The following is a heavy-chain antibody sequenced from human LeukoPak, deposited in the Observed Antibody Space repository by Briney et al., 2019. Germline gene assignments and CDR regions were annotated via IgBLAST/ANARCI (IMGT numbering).Heavy chain of an antibody. D-gene: IGHD3-22*01. CDR1: GFTFSSHA. Sequence: PGGSLRLSCAASGFTFSSHAMSWVRQAPGRGLEWVSAISANGGNTYYADSVKGRFTVSRDNSKSTQYLQMHSLRAEDTAIYYCAKDGSFGYYFDTSGPRDDFWGQGTLVTVSS. V-gene: IGHV3-23*01. CDR2: ISANGGNT. CDR3: AKDGSFGYYFDTSGPRDDF. J-gene: IGHJ4*02.